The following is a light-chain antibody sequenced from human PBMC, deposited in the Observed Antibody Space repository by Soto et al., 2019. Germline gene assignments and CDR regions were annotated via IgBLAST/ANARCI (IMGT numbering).Light chain of an antibody. Sequence: PGDRATLSCRASQSLSSNLAWYQQKPGQPPRLLIYGASTGATGIPARFSGRGSGTDFTLTISSLQSEDFAVYYCQQYNNWPLTFGGGTKVEIK. CDR1: QSLSSN. CDR3: QQYNNWPLT. J-gene: IGKJ4*01. CDR2: GAS. V-gene: IGKV3-15*01.